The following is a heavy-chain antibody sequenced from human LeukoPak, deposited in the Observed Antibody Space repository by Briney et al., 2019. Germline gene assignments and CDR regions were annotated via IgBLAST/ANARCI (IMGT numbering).Heavy chain of an antibody. V-gene: IGHV4-38-2*02. CDR2: IHHSGST. CDR3: ARGPYSYDSSGAFDI. Sequence: SETLSLTCSVSGYSISSTYYWGWIRQPPGKGLEWIGSIHHSGSTYYNPSLKSRVTISVDTSKNQFSLKLSSVTAADTAVYFCARGPYSYDSSGAFDIWGQGTMVTVSS. CDR1: GYSISSTYY. J-gene: IGHJ3*02. D-gene: IGHD3-22*01.